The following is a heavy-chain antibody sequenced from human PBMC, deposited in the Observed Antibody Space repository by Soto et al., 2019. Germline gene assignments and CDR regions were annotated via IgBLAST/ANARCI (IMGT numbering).Heavy chain of an antibody. V-gene: IGHV3-23*01. Sequence: EVQLLEAGGGLVQPGGSLRLSCAASGFTFSNFPMSWVRQAPGKGLEWVSGIDGGGGSTYADSVRGRFTISRENYKNTLYLQMNTLRAEDTDIYYWAKATWTEAIYWGQGTLVTVS. D-gene: IGHD1-1*01. CDR1: GFTFSNFP. CDR3: AKATWTEAIY. J-gene: IGHJ4*02. CDR2: IDGGGGST.